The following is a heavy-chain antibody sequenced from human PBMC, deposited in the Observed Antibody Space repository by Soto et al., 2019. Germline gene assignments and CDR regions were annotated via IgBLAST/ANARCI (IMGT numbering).Heavy chain of an antibody. D-gene: IGHD6-13*01. CDR3: ARVAADGELYFDY. J-gene: IGHJ4*02. Sequence: QLQLQESGSGLVKPSQTLSLTCAVSGGSISSGAYSWSWIRRPPGKGLEWIGFIYHSGSTYYNPSLKSRVTISVDRSKNQFSLKLSSVTAADTAVYYCARVAADGELYFDYWGQGTLVTVSS. CDR2: IYHSGST. V-gene: IGHV4-30-2*01. CDR1: GGSISSGAYS.